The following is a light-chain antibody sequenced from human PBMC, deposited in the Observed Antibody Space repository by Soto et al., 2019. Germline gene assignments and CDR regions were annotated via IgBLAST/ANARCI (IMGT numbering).Light chain of an antibody. J-gene: IGLJ2*01. Sequence: QSALTQPASVSGSPGQSITISCTGTSSDVGGYNYVSWYQQHPGKAPKLMIYEVSNRPSGVSNRFSGSKSGTSASLAISGLRSEDEAVYYCASWDDRLGAVIFGGGTKVTVL. CDR3: ASWDDRLGAVI. CDR1: SSDVGGYNY. V-gene: IGLV2-14*01. CDR2: EVS.